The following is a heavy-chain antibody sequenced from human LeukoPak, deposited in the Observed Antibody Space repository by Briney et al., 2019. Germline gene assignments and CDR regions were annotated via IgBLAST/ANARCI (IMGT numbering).Heavy chain of an antibody. Sequence: GGSLRLSCAASGFTFSDYGKHWVRQAPGKGLEWVAVIRYDGSTIYYADSVKGRFTISRDDSKKTLYLQMDSLRAEDTAVYYCARSGHYFDYAFDIWGQGTKVTVSS. J-gene: IGHJ3*02. CDR3: ARSGHYFDYAFDI. D-gene: IGHD3-22*01. CDR2: IRYDGSTI. V-gene: IGHV3-33*01. CDR1: GFTFSDYG.